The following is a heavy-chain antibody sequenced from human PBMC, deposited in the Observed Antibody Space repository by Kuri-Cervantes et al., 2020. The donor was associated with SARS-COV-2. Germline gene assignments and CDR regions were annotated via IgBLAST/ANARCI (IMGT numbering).Heavy chain of an antibody. V-gene: IGHV3-30*04. D-gene: IGHD5-18*01. J-gene: IGHJ5*02. CDR2: ISYDGSNK. CDR3: ARDTAMVSGQFDP. CDR1: GFTFGNYA. Sequence: GESLKISCAASGFTFGNYAMHWVRQAPGKGLEWVAVISYDGSNKYYADSVKGRFTISRDNSKNTLYLQMNSLRAEDTAVCYCARDTAMVSGQFDPWGQGTLVTVSS.